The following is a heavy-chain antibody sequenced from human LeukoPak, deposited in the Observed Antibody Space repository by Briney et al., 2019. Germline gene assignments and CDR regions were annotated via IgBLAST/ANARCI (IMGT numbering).Heavy chain of an antibody. CDR2: ISSNGGST. D-gene: IGHD3-3*01. CDR1: GFTFSSYA. V-gene: IGHV3-64*01. CDR3: ARDRYYDFWSGYPLPVDYYYYYMDV. J-gene: IGHJ6*03. Sequence: GGSLRLSCAASGFTFSSYAMHWVRQAPGKGLEYVSAISSNGGSTYYANSVKGRFTISRDNSKNMLYLQMGSLRAEDMAVYYCARDRYYDFWSGYPLPVDYYYYYMDVWGKGTTVTVSS.